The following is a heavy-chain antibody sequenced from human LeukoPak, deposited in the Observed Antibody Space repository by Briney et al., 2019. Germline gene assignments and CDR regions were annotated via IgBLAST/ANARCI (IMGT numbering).Heavy chain of an antibody. J-gene: IGHJ4*02. CDR1: GFTFSSYA. Sequence: GRSLRLSCAASGFTFSSYAMHWVRQAPGKGLEWVAVISYDGSNKYYADSVKGRFTISRDNSKNTLYLQMNSLRAEDTAVYYCARSQGYDFWDPLYWGQGTLVTVSS. CDR2: ISYDGSNK. V-gene: IGHV3-30-3*01. D-gene: IGHD3-3*01. CDR3: ARSQGYDFWDPLY.